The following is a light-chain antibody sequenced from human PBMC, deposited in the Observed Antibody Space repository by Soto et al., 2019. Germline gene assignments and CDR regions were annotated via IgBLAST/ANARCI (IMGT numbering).Light chain of an antibody. J-gene: IGKJ3*01. V-gene: IGKV1-39*01. Sequence: DIQLTQSPSSLSASVGDRVTIDCRTSQTIGTYLSWYRHKPGRAPELLIYGASDLHSGVPSRFSGTGSGTDFTLTISSLRPEDSGTYYCQHTYTKNFVFGPGTKVDIK. CDR1: QTIGTY. CDR3: QHTYTKNFV. CDR2: GAS.